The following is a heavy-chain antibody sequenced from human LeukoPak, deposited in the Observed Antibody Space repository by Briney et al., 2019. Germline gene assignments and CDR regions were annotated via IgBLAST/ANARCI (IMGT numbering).Heavy chain of an antibody. V-gene: IGHV3-30*18. J-gene: IGHJ4*02. CDR3: AKDRSGSSPYCFDY. Sequence: GGSLRLSCAASGFTFSSYGMHWVRQAPGKGLEWAAVISYDGSNKYYADSVKGRFTISRDNSKNTLYLQMNSLRAEDTAVYYCAKDRSGSSPYCFDYWGQGTLVTVSS. CDR2: ISYDGSNK. CDR1: GFTFSSYG. D-gene: IGHD6-13*01.